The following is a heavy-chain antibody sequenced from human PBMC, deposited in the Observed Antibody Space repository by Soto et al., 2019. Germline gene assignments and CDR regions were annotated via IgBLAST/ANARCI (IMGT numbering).Heavy chain of an antibody. V-gene: IGHV1-46*03. CDR3: ARDRHSNSYYFDY. J-gene: IGHJ4*02. CDR2: INPSGGST. Sequence: GALVKVSCKASGYTFTSYYMHWVRQAPGQGLEWMGIINPSGGSTSYAQKFRGRVTMTRDTSTSTVYMELSSLRSEDTAVYYCARDRHSNSYYFDYWGQGTLVTVSA. CDR1: GYTFTSYY. D-gene: IGHD4-4*01.